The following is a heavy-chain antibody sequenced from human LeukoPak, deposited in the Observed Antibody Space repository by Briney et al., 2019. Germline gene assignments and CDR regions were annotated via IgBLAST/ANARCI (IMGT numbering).Heavy chain of an antibody. J-gene: IGHJ4*02. CDR3: AREGKPGRGDYDVDY. Sequence: VASVKVSCKASGYTFTGYYMHWVRQAPGQGLEWMGWINPNSGGTNYAQKFQGRVTMTRDTSVSTAYMELSRLRSDDTAVYYCAREGKPGRGDYDVDYWGQGTLVTVSS. CDR2: INPNSGGT. CDR1: GYTFTGYY. V-gene: IGHV1-2*02. D-gene: IGHD4-17*01.